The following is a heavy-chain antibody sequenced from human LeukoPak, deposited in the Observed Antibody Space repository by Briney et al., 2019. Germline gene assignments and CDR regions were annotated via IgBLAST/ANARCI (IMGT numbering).Heavy chain of an antibody. D-gene: IGHD1-14*01. Sequence: SETLSLTCTDSGGSISSGGYYWSWIRQHPGKGLEWIGYIYYSGSTYYNPSLKSRVTISVDTSKNQFSLKLSSVTAADTAVYYCAKPKTGWDAFDIWGQGTMVTVSS. J-gene: IGHJ3*02. CDR2: IYYSGST. CDR1: GGSISSGGYY. V-gene: IGHV4-31*03. CDR3: AKPKTGWDAFDI.